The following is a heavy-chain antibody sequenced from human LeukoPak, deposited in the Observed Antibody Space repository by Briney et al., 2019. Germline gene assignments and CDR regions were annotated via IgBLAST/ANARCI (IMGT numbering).Heavy chain of an antibody. Sequence: GASVKVPCKASGYTFTSYYMHWVRQAPGQGLEWMGIINPSGGSTSYAQKFQGRVTMTRDMSTSTVYMELSSLRSEDTAVYYCARDPPMTTVTPMYYFDYWGQGTLVTVSS. CDR1: GYTFTSYY. J-gene: IGHJ4*02. V-gene: IGHV1-46*01. CDR2: INPSGGST. CDR3: ARDPPMTTVTPMYYFDY. D-gene: IGHD4-17*01.